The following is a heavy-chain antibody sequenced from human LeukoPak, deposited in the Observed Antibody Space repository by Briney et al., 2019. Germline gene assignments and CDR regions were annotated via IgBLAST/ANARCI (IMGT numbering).Heavy chain of an antibody. Sequence: GGSLRLSCAASGFTFSDYYMSWIRQAPGKGLEWVSYISSSGSTIYYADSVKGRFTISRDNANNSLYLQMNSLRAEDTAVYYCARVRRNDYGAPSYFDYWGQGTLVTVSS. CDR2: ISSSGSTI. D-gene: IGHD4-17*01. CDR1: GFTFSDYY. CDR3: ARVRRNDYGAPSYFDY. V-gene: IGHV3-11*01. J-gene: IGHJ4*02.